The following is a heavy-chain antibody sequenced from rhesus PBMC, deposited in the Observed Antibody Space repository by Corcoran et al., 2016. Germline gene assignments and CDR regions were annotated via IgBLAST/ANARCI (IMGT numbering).Heavy chain of an antibody. CDR1: GFPFSSYV. CDR2: IKRGGGST. D-gene: IGHD3-9*01. J-gene: IGHJ5-1*01. V-gene: IGHV3S5*01. CDR3: AKGYPNRFDV. Sequence: EVQLVETGGGLVQPGGSLKLSCSASGFPFSSYVMSWVRQAPGKGLEWVSAIKRGGGSTYYADSVKGRFTITRDNSKNTLSLQMNSLRAEDTAVYYCAKGYPNRFDVWGPGVLVTVSS.